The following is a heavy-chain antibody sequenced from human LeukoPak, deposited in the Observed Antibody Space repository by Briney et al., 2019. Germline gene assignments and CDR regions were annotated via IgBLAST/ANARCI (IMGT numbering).Heavy chain of an antibody. V-gene: IGHV4-34*01. CDR1: GGSFSGYY. D-gene: IGHD3-22*01. J-gene: IGHJ4*02. Sequence: SETLSLTCAVYGGSFSGYYWSWIRQPPGKGLEWIGEINHSGSTNYNPSLKSRVTISVDTSKNQFSLKLSSVTAADTAVHYCARGPYYYDSSGYLGIDYWGQGTLVTVSS. CDR3: ARGPYYYDSSGYLGIDY. CDR2: INHSGST.